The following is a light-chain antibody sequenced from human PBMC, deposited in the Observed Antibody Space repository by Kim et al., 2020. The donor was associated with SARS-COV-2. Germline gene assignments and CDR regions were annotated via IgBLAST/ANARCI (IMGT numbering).Light chain of an antibody. CDR3: NSRDSSGNHLV. Sequence: ALGQKVRITCQGDRLRSYYASWYQQKPGQAPVLVIYGKNNRPSGIPDRFSGSSSGNTASLTITGAQAEDEADYYCNSRDSSGNHLVFGGGTQLTVL. V-gene: IGLV3-19*01. J-gene: IGLJ3*02. CDR2: GKN. CDR1: RLRSYY.